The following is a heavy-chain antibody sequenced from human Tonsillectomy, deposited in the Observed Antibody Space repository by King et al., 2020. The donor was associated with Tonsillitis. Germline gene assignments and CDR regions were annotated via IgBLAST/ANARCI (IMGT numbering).Heavy chain of an antibody. J-gene: IGHJ4*02. D-gene: IGHD3-3*01. V-gene: IGHV3-23*01. CDR1: GLTFSSYA. CDR3: AKDRSAGRFSAFEDY. Sequence: VQLLESGGGLVQPGGSLRLSCAASGLTFSSYAMSWVRQAPGKGLEWVSEITNSGGTTYYAESVKGRFTISRDNSKNTLYLQMNSLRAEDTAIYYCAKDRSAGRFSAFEDYWGQGTLVTVSS. CDR2: ITNSGGTT.